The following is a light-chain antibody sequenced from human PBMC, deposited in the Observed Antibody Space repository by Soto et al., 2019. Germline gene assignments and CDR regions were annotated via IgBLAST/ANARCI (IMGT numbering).Light chain of an antibody. Sequence: EIVLTQSPATLSLSPGERATLSCRASQSVRSNLAWYQHKPGQAPRLLIYDVSNRATGIPGRFSGSGFGTDFTLTISNVEPEDVATYYCQKYNSAPRTFGGGTKVEIK. V-gene: IGKV3-11*01. J-gene: IGKJ4*01. CDR2: DVS. CDR3: QKYNSAPRT. CDR1: QSVRSN.